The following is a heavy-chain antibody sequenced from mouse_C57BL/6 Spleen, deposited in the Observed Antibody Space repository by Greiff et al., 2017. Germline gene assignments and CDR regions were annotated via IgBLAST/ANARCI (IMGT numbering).Heavy chain of an antibody. CDR3: AREGVYSNYDY. CDR2: ISYDGSN. Sequence: EVQRLESGPGLVKPSQSLSLTCSVTGYSITSGYYWNWIRQFPGNKLEWMGYISYDGSNNYNPSLKNRISITRDTSKNQFFLKLNSVTTEDTATYYCAREGVYSNYDYWGQGTTLTVSS. J-gene: IGHJ2*01. D-gene: IGHD2-5*01. V-gene: IGHV3-6*01. CDR1: GYSITSGYY.